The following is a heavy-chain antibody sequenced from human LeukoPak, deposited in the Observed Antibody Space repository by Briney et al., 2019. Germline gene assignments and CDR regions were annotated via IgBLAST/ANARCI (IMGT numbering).Heavy chain of an antibody. V-gene: IGHV3-53*01. Sequence: GGSLRLSCAASGFTVSSNYMSWVRQAPGKGLEWVSVIYSGGSTYYADSVKGRFTISRDNSKNTLYLQMNSLRAEDTAVYYCASGHGQQDIVVAVAATPRLWGQGTMVTVSS. CDR3: ASGHGQQDIVVAVAATPRL. CDR1: GFTVSSNY. D-gene: IGHD2-15*01. J-gene: IGHJ3*01. CDR2: IYSGGST.